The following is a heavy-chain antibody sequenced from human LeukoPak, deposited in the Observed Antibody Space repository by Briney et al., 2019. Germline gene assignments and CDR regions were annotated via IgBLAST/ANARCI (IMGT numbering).Heavy chain of an antibody. V-gene: IGHV4-39*07. CDR3: ARGGRHYYGSGSGYMDV. CDR2: IYYSGST. Sequence: SETLSLTCTVSGGSISSSSYYWGWIRQPPGKGLEWIGSIYYSGSTYYNPSLKSRVTISVDTSKNQFSLKLSSVTAADTAVYYCARGGRHYYGSGSGYMDVWGKGTTVTISS. J-gene: IGHJ6*03. D-gene: IGHD3-10*01. CDR1: GGSISSSSYY.